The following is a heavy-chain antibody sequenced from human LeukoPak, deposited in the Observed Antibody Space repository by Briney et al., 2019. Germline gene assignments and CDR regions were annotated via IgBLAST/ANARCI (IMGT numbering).Heavy chain of an antibody. CDR3: ARHYYSSGSYYSRSYYYGMDV. Sequence: SETLSLTCTVSGGSISSYYWTWIRQPPGKGLEWIGYISYSGSTNYNPSLRSRVTISLDMSKNQFSLKLSSVTAADTAVYYCARHYYSSGSYYSRSYYYGMDVWGQGTSVTVSS. V-gene: IGHV4-59*08. J-gene: IGHJ6*02. D-gene: IGHD3-10*01. CDR1: GGSISSYY. CDR2: ISYSGST.